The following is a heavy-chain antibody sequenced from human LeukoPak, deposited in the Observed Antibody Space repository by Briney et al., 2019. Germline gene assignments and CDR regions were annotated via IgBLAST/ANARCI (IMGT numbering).Heavy chain of an antibody. D-gene: IGHD2-15*01. CDR2: INPNSGGT. CDR1: GYTFTGYY. J-gene: IGHJ5*02. V-gene: IGHV1-2*02. CDR3: ARGREYCSGGSCYAWFDP. Sequence: GASVKVSCKASGYTFTGYYMHWVRQAPGQGLEWMGWINPNSGGTNYAQKFQGRVTMTRDTSISTAYMELSRLRSDDTAVYYCARGREYCSGGSCYAWFDPWGQGTLVTVSS.